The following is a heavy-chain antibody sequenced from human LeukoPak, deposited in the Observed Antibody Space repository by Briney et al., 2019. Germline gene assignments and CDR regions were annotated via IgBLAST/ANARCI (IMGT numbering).Heavy chain of an antibody. V-gene: IGHV3-43*02. J-gene: IGHJ4*02. CDR3: AKGRHYDSSGYFDY. CDR1: GFTFDDYA. D-gene: IGHD3-22*01. CDR2: ISGDGGST. Sequence: PGGSLRLSCAASGFTFDDYAMHWVRQAPGKGLEWVSLISGDGGSTYYADSVKGRFTISRDNGKNSLYLQMNSLRTEDTALHYCAKGRHYDSSGYFDYWGQGTLVTVSS.